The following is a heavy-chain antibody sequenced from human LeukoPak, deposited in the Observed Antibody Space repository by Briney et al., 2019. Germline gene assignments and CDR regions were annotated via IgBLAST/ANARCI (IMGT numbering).Heavy chain of an antibody. Sequence: SETLSLTCTVSGGSVSSYYWSWIRQPPGKGLEWIGYIYYSGSTNYNPSLKSRVTISVDTSKNQFSLKLSSVTAADTAVYYCARSYEGQMTTVTTGDYYYYYGMDVWGQGTTVTVSS. V-gene: IGHV4-59*02. CDR1: GGSVSSYY. CDR3: ARSYEGQMTTVTTGDYYYYYGMDV. CDR2: IYYSGST. D-gene: IGHD4-17*01. J-gene: IGHJ6*02.